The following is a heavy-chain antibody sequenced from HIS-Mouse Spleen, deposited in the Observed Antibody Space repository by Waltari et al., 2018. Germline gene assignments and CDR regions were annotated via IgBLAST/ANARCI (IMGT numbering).Heavy chain of an antibody. CDR2: IWYDGSNK. V-gene: IGHV3-33*01. J-gene: IGHJ4*02. CDR3: ARDLVQTGEGY. Sequence: QVQLVESGGGVVQPGRSLRLSCAASGFTFSSYGIHWVRQAPGKGLEWVAVIWYDGSNKYYADSVKGRFTISRDNSKNTLYLQMNSLRAEDTAVYYCARDLVQTGEGYWGQGTLVTVSS. D-gene: IGHD7-27*01. CDR1: GFTFSSYG.